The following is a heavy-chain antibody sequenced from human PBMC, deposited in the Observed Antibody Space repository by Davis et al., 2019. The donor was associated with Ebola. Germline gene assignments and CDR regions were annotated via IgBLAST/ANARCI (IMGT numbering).Heavy chain of an antibody. J-gene: IGHJ4*02. CDR2: ISAYNGNT. CDR1: GGTFSSYA. D-gene: IGHD3-9*01. Sequence: AASVKVSCKASGGTFSSYAISWVRQAPGQGLEWMGWISAYNGNTNYAQKLQGRVTMTTDTSTSTAYMELRSLRSEDTAVYYCARGVADDILTGEEDYWGQGTLVTVSS. CDR3: ARGVADDILTGEEDY. V-gene: IGHV1-18*01.